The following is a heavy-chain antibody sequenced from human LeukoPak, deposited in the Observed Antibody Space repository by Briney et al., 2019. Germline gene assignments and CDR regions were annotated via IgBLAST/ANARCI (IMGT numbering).Heavy chain of an antibody. Sequence: SETLSLTCTVSGVPISSDYWNWIRQPAGKGLEWIGRIYTSGSTNYNPSLKSRVTMPVDTSKNEISLKLTSMTAADTAVYYCARDHDGEDYGNAFDIWGHGTMVTVSS. CDR3: ARDHDGEDYGNAFDI. V-gene: IGHV4-4*07. CDR2: IYTSGST. J-gene: IGHJ3*02. CDR1: GVPISSDY. D-gene: IGHD4-17*01.